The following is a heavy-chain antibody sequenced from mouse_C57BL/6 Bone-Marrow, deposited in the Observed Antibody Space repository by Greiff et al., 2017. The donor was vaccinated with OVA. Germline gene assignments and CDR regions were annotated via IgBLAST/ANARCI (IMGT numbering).Heavy chain of an antibody. CDR2: IDPNSGGT. J-gene: IGHJ4*01. Sequence: QVQLQQPGAELVKPGASVKLSCKASGYTFTSYWMHWVKQRPGRGLEWIGRIDPNSGGTKYNEKFKSKATLTVDKPSSTAYMQLSSLTSEDSAVYYCARRRPLYYGNAHYYAMDYWGQGTSVTVSS. V-gene: IGHV1-72*01. D-gene: IGHD2-1*01. CDR3: ARRRPLYYGNAHYYAMDY. CDR1: GYTFTSYW.